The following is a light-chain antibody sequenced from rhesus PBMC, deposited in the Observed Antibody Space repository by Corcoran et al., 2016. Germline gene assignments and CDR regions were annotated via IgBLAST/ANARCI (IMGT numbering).Light chain of an antibody. CDR2: AAS. Sequence: DIQMTQSPSSLSASVGDTVTITCRASQGITSYLNWFQQKPGKAPKLLIYAASSLERGVPSRFSGSGSGTDFTLTISSLGPYDVGVCYYQQYSNWPLTFGGGNKVELK. J-gene: IGKJ4*01. CDR3: QQYSNWPLT. CDR1: QGITSY. V-gene: IGKV1-28*02.